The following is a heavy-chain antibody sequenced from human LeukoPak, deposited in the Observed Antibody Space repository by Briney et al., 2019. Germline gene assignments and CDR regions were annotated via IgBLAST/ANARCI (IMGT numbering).Heavy chain of an antibody. CDR1: GFTFDDYA. V-gene: IGHV3-43*02. D-gene: IGHD6-13*01. CDR2: ISGDGGST. CDR3: ARDMGSSSCFDY. Sequence: GGSLRLSCAASGFTFDDYAMHWVRQAPGKGLEWVSLISGDGGSTYYADSVKGRFTISRDDSKNSLYLQMNSLRTEDTAVYYCARDMGSSSCFDYWGKGTLVTVSS. J-gene: IGHJ4*02.